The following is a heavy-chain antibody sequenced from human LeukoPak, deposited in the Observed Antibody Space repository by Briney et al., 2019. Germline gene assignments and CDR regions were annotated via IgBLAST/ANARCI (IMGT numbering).Heavy chain of an antibody. Sequence: GGSLRLSCAASGFTFSSYWMHWVRQAPGKGLVWVSRINSDGSSTSYADSVKGRFTISRDNAKNTLYLQMNSLRAEDTAVCYCAAGSIAARYYGYWGQGTLVTVSS. J-gene: IGHJ4*02. CDR3: AAGSIAARYYGY. D-gene: IGHD6-6*01. CDR1: GFTFSSYW. CDR2: INSDGSST. V-gene: IGHV3-74*01.